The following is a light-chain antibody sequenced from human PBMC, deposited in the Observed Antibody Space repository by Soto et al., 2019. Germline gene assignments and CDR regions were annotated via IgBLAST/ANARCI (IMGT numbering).Light chain of an antibody. J-gene: IGLJ1*01. CDR3: CSYAGSSTLV. CDR2: EVS. CDR1: SSDVGSYNL. V-gene: IGLV2-23*02. Sequence: QSVLTQPASVSGSPGQSITISCTGTSSDVGSYNLVSWYQHHPGKAPKLMIYEVSKRPSGFSNRFSGSKSGNTASLTISGLQAEDEADYYCCSYAGSSTLVFGTGTKLTVL.